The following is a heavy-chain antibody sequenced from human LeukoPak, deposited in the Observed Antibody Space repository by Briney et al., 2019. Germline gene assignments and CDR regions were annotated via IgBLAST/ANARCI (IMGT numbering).Heavy chain of an antibody. CDR1: GFTFSSYA. D-gene: IGHD6-19*01. Sequence: PGGSLRLSCAASGFTFSSYAMSWVRQAPGKGLEWVSAISGSGGSTYYADSVKGRFTISRDNSKNTLYLQMNSLRAEDTAVYYCAKSAIIAVAGTSAFDIWGQGTMVTVSS. V-gene: IGHV3-23*01. J-gene: IGHJ3*02. CDR2: ISGSGGST. CDR3: AKSAIIAVAGTSAFDI.